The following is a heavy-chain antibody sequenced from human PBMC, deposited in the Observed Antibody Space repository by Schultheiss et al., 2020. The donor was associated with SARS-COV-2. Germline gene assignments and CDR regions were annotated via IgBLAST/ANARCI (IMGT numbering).Heavy chain of an antibody. CDR3: ARGPYYDFWSGYYGVDYYYMDV. CDR2: IYYSGST. CDR1: GGSISSYY. D-gene: IGHD3-3*01. V-gene: IGHV4-59*12. J-gene: IGHJ6*03. Sequence: SETLSLTCTVSGGSISSYYWSWIRQPPGKGLEWIGYIYYSGSTNYNPSLKSRVTISVDTSKNQFSLELSSVTAADTAVYYCARGPYYDFWSGYYGVDYYYMDVWGKGTTVTVSS.